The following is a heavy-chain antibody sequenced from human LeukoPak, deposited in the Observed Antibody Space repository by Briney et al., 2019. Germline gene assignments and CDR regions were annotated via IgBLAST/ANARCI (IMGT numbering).Heavy chain of an antibody. Sequence: SETLSLTCSVSGGSIAVNHYYWGWIRQPPGKGLEWIDSNPPLRSRVTISVDTSKNEFSLKMNSVTAADTAVYYCAREHRSSKYFDSWGQGALMIVSS. CDR3: AREHRSSKYFDS. J-gene: IGHJ4*02. V-gene: IGHV4-39*02. CDR1: GGSIAVNHYY. D-gene: IGHD6-6*01.